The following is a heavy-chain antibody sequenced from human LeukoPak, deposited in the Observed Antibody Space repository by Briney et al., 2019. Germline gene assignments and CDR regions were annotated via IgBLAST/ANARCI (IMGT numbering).Heavy chain of an antibody. V-gene: IGHV1-2*02. CDR1: GYTFTGHY. CDR3: AREHIDVVVVAANAFDI. CDR2: INPNSGGT. D-gene: IGHD2-15*01. J-gene: IGHJ3*02. Sequence: GASVKVSCKASGYTFTGHYMHWVRQAPGQGLEWMGWINPNSGGTNYAQKFQGRVTMTRDTSISTAYMELSRLRSDDTAVYYCAREHIDVVVVAANAFDIWGQGTMVTVSS.